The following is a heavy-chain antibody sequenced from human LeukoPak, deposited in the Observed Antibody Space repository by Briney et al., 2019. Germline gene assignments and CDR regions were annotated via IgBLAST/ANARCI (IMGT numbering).Heavy chain of an antibody. J-gene: IGHJ3*02. V-gene: IGHV3-48*01. CDR1: GFTFSSYT. Sequence: GGSLRLSCAASGFTFSSYTMNWVRQPPGKGLEWVSNIGTSSTTIYYADSVKGRFTISRDNAKNSLYLQMNSLRADDTAVYYCARDRGGAAFDIWGQGTMVTVSS. CDR2: IGTSSTTI. D-gene: IGHD3-16*01. CDR3: ARDRGGAAFDI.